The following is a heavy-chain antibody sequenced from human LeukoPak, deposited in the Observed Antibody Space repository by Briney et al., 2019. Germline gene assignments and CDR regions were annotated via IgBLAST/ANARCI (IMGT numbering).Heavy chain of an antibody. D-gene: IGHD3-22*01. J-gene: IGHJ3*02. CDR3: ASPSKLVISRGGFDI. Sequence: SETLSLTCTVSGGSVSSTSYYWGWIRQPPGKGLEWIGSIYYSGSTYYNPSLKSRVTISAETSKNQFSLKLSSVTAADTAVYYCASPSKLVISRGGFDIWGQGTMVTVSA. V-gene: IGHV4-39*01. CDR1: GGSVSSTSYY. CDR2: IYYSGST.